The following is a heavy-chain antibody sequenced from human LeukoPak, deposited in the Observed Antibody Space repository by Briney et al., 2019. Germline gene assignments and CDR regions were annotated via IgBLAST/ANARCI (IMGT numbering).Heavy chain of an antibody. D-gene: IGHD6-6*01. CDR3: ARAEARRQHRSHRNYYYYYYMDV. Sequence: ASVKVSCKVSGYTFTSYAMHWVRQAPGQRLEWMGWINAGNGNTKYSQEFQGRVTITRDTSASTAYMELSSLRSEDTAVYYCARAEARRQHRSHRNYYYYYYMDVWGKGTTVTVSS. J-gene: IGHJ6*03. CDR1: GYTFTSYA. CDR2: INAGNGNT. V-gene: IGHV1-3*03.